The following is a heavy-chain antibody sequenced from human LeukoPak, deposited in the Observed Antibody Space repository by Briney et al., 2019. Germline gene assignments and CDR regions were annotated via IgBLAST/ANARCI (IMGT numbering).Heavy chain of an antibody. CDR3: ARVVPAAMGVDY. D-gene: IGHD2-2*01. CDR1: GFTFRSYG. Sequence: GGSLRLSCAASGFTFRSYGMHWVRQAPGKGLEWVAVIWYDGSNKYYADSVKGRFTISRDNSKNTLYLQMNSLRAEDTAVYYCARVVPAAMGVDYWGQGTLVTVSS. J-gene: IGHJ4*02. V-gene: IGHV3-33*01. CDR2: IWYDGSNK.